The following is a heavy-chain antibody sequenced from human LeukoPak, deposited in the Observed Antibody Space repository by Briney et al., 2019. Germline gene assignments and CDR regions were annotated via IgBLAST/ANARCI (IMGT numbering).Heavy chain of an antibody. D-gene: IGHD2-15*01. CDR2: ISAYNGNT. Sequence: GASVKVSCKASGYTFTSYGISWVRQAPGQGLEWMGWISAYNGNTNYAQKLQGRVTMATDISTSTAYMELSSLRSEDTAVYYCARDPGTGYCSGGSCYPAYFDYWGQGTLVTVSS. CDR3: ARDPGTGYCSGGSCYPAYFDY. J-gene: IGHJ4*02. V-gene: IGHV1-18*01. CDR1: GYTFTSYG.